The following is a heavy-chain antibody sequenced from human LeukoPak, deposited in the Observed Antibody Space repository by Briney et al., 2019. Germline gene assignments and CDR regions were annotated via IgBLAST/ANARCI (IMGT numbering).Heavy chain of an antibody. J-gene: IGHJ4*02. CDR3: ARGYGDFRVEGRYFHS. Sequence: SETLSLTCTVSGYSISSGYYWGWIRQPPGKGLEWIGSIYHSGSTYYNPSLKSRVTISVDTSKNQFSLKLSSVTAADTAVYYCARGYGDFRVEGRYFHSWGQGTLVTVSS. V-gene: IGHV4-38-2*02. CDR2: IYHSGST. D-gene: IGHD4-17*01. CDR1: GYSISSGYY.